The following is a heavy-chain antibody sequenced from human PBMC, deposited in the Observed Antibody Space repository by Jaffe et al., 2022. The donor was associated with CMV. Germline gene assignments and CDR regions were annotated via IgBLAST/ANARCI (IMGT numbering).Heavy chain of an antibody. J-gene: IGHJ4*02. CDR1: GGSFSGYY. V-gene: IGHV4-34*01. Sequence: QVQLQQWGAGLLKPSETLSLTCAVYGGSFSGYYWSWIRQPPGKGLEWIGEINHSGSTNYNPSLKSRVTISVDTSKNQFSLKLSSVTAADTAVYYCARVVLVRSSGYLYYFDYWGQGTLVTVSS. CDR3: ARVVLVRSSGYLYYFDY. D-gene: IGHD3-22*01. CDR2: INHSGST.